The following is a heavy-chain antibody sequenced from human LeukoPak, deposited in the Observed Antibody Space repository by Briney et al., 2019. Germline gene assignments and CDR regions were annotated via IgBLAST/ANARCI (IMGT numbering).Heavy chain of an antibody. CDR3: ARGPIAAAGLLNNWFDP. V-gene: IGHV4-31*03. J-gene: IGHJ5*02. CDR2: IYYSGST. Sequence: SETLSLTCTVSGGSISSGGYYWSWIRQHPGKGLEWIGYIYYSGSTYYNPSLKSRVTISVDTSKNQFSLKLSSVTAADTAVYYCARGPIAAAGLLNNWFDPWGQGTLVTVSP. CDR1: GGSISSGGYY. D-gene: IGHD6-13*01.